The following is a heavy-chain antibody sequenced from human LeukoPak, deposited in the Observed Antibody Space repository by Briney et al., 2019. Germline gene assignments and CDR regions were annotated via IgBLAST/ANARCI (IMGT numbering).Heavy chain of an antibody. Sequence: SETLSLTCAVYGGSFSGYYWSWIRQPPGKGLEWIGEINHSGSTNYNPSLKSRVTISVDTSKNQFSLKLSSVTAADTAVYYCAGRSWYRVFDYWGQGTLVTLSS. CDR1: GGSFSGYY. D-gene: IGHD3-10*01. CDR2: INHSGST. CDR3: AGRSWYRVFDY. V-gene: IGHV4-34*01. J-gene: IGHJ4*02.